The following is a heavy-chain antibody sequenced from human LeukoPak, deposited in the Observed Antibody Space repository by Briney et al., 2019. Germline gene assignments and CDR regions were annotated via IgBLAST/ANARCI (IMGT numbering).Heavy chain of an antibody. Sequence: GGSPRLSCAASGFTFSSYWMHWVRQAPGKGLVWVSRISSDGSSTTYADSVKGRFTISRDNAKNTLYLQMNSLRAEDTAVYYCARGYSGSYRVAYGGQGTLVTVSA. CDR1: GFTFSSYW. CDR3: ARGYSGSYRVAY. J-gene: IGHJ4*02. V-gene: IGHV3-74*01. D-gene: IGHD1-26*01. CDR2: ISSDGSST.